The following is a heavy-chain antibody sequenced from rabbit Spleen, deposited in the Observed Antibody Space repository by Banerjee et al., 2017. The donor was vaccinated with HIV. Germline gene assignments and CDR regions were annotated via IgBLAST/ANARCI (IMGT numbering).Heavy chain of an antibody. CDR2: IYTGSGST. D-gene: IGHD1-1*01. CDR1: GFSFSNNYW. Sequence: QSLEESGGGLVKPGAYLTLTCKASGFSFSNNYWMCWVRQAPGKGLEWIACIYTGSGSTYYANWAKGRFTISKTSSTTVTLQMTSLTAADTATYFCARSINWSNRGLNLWGPGTLVTVS. J-gene: IGHJ4*01. CDR3: ARSINWSNRGLNL. V-gene: IGHV1S40*01.